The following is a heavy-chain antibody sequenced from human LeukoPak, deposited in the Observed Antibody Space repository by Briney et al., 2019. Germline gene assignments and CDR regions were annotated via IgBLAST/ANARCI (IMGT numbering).Heavy chain of an antibody. J-gene: IGHJ5*02. CDR1: GYTFTSYG. CDR3: ARVGLLWFGELLWFDP. V-gene: IGHV1-18*01. CDR2: ISAYNGNT. Sequence: ASVKVSCKASGYTFTSYGIGWVRQAPGQGLEWMGWISAYNGNTNYAQKLQGRVTMTTDTSTSTAYMELRSLRSDDTAVYYCARVGLLWFGELLWFDPWGQGTLVTVSS. D-gene: IGHD3-10*01.